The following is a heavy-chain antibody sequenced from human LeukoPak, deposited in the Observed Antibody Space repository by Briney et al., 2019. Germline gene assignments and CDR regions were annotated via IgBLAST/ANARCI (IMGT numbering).Heavy chain of an antibody. CDR1: GFTFSSYS. J-gene: IGHJ4*02. D-gene: IGHD2-2*02. Sequence: GGSLSLSCAASGFTFSSYSMNWVRQAPGKGLEWVSYISSSSSTIYYADSVKGRFTISRDNAKNPLYLQMNSLRDEDTAVYYCARDHQLLYDYWGQGTLVTVSS. V-gene: IGHV3-48*02. CDR3: ARDHQLLYDY. CDR2: ISSSSSTI.